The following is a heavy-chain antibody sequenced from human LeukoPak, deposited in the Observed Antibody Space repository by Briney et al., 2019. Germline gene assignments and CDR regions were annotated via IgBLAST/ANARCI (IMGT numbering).Heavy chain of an antibody. Sequence: GGTLRLSCAASGITFSSYGMSWVRQAPGKGLEWVSSISSTGGTTYYADSVKGRFTISRDNSKNTLYLQMNSLRAEDTAIYYCAKNGDRGAYCTGGTCYPYFYYYMDVWGKGTRSPS. CDR2: ISSTGGTT. D-gene: IGHD2-15*01. CDR1: GITFSSYG. CDR3: AKNGDRGAYCTGGTCYPYFYYYMDV. V-gene: IGHV3-23*01. J-gene: IGHJ6*03.